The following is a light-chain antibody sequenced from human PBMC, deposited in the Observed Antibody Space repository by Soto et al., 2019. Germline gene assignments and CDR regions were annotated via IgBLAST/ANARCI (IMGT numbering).Light chain of an antibody. V-gene: IGKV3-15*01. CDR1: QSISDT. CDR3: QLDNNWQWA. Sequence: CRARQSISDTLAWYQQKPGQAPRLLIYGASERATGFLARSSGSGTGTGVPLIIGNLQSGDIAVSDCQLDNNWQWAIGRGTKVDI. CDR2: GAS. J-gene: IGKJ4*01.